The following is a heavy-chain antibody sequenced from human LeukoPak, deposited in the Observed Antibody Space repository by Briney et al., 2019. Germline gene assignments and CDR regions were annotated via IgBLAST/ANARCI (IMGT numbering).Heavy chain of an antibody. CDR2: ISAYNGNT. D-gene: IGHD5-12*01. CDR1: GYTFTSYG. J-gene: IGHJ4*02. V-gene: IGHV1-18*01. CDR3: AKDKIVATIRGVSLYY. Sequence: ASVKVSCKASGYTFTSYGISWVRQAPGQGLEWMGWISAYNGNTNYAQKLQGRVTMTTDTSTSTAYMELRSLRSDDTAVYYCAKDKIVATIRGVSLYYWGQGTLVTVSS.